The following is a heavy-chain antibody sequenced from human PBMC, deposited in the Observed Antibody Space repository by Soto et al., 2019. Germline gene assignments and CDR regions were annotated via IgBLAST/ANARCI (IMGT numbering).Heavy chain of an antibody. CDR1: GFTFSSYA. D-gene: IGHD2-2*03. V-gene: IGHV3-23*01. Sequence: GGSLRLSCAASGFTFSSYAMSWVRQAPGKGLEWVSAISGSGGSTYYADSVKGRFTISRDNSKNTLYLQMNSLGAEDTAVYDCGKGGYCSSTSCYAVGWFDPWGQGTLVTVSS. CDR2: ISGSGGST. J-gene: IGHJ5*02. CDR3: GKGGYCSSTSCYAVGWFDP.